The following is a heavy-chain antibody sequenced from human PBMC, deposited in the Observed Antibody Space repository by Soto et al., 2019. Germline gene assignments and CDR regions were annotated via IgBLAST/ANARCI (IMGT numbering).Heavy chain of an antibody. CDR1: GYTFTSYG. Sequence: VKVSCKASGYTFTSYGISWVRQAPGQGLEWMGWISAYNGNRNYAQKVQGRVTMTTDTSTNTAYMELRSLRSDGTAVYYCARDQVGATGDYWGQGTLVTVPS. J-gene: IGHJ4*02. D-gene: IGHD1-26*01. CDR3: ARDQVGATGDY. V-gene: IGHV1-18*01. CDR2: ISAYNGNR.